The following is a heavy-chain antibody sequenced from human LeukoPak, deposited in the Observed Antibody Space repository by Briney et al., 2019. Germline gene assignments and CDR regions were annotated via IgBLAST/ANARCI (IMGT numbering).Heavy chain of an antibody. CDR2: IRSKTYGGTT. CDR1: GFTFGDYA. Sequence: GGSLRLSCTASGFTFGDYAMSWVRQAPGKGLEWVGFIRSKTYGGTTEYAASVKDRFSISRDDSKSIAYLQMNSLKVEDTAVYYCTRGDSGSYYLFDYWGQGTLVTVSS. V-gene: IGHV3-49*04. CDR3: TRGDSGSYYLFDY. D-gene: IGHD1-26*01. J-gene: IGHJ4*02.